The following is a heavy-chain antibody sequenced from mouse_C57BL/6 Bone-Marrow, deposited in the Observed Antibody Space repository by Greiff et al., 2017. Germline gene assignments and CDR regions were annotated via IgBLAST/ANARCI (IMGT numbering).Heavy chain of an antibody. CDR1: GFNIKDDY. V-gene: IGHV14-4*01. D-gene: IGHD1-1*01. CDR2: IDPENGDT. J-gene: IGHJ4*01. Sequence: EVQLQQSGAELVRPGASVKLSCTASGFNIKDDYMHWVKQRPEQGLEWIGWIDPENGDTEYASKFQGKATITADTSSNTAYLQLSSLTSEDTAVYYCTTPCYCGSSYYAMDYWGQGTSVTVSS. CDR3: TTPCYCGSSYYAMDY.